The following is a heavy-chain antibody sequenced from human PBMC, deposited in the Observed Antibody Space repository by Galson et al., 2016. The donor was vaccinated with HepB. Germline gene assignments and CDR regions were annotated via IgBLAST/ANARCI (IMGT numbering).Heavy chain of an antibody. CDR2: ISSSSSTI. D-gene: IGHD3-22*01. V-gene: IGHV3-48*02. Sequence: SLRLSCAASGFTFSSYSMNWVRQAPGKGLEWVSYISSSSSTIYYADSVKGRFTISRDNAKNSLYLQMNSLRDEDTAVYYCARDWPYDSSLYDYYGMDVWGQGTTVTASS. J-gene: IGHJ6*02. CDR3: ARDWPYDSSLYDYYGMDV. CDR1: GFTFSSYS.